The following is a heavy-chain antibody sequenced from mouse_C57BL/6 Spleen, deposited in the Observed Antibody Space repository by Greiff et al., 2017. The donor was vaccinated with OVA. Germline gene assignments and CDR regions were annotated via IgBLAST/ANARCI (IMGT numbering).Heavy chain of an antibody. Sequence: VQLVESGEGLVKPGGSLKLSCAASGFTFSSYAMSWVRQTPEKRLEWVAYISSGGDYIYYADTVKGRFTISRDNARNTLYLQMSSLKSEDTAMYYCTREITTVVARYFDVWGTGTTVTVSS. D-gene: IGHD1-1*01. CDR1: GFTFSSYA. CDR3: TREITTVVARYFDV. CDR2: ISSGGDYI. V-gene: IGHV5-9-1*02. J-gene: IGHJ1*03.